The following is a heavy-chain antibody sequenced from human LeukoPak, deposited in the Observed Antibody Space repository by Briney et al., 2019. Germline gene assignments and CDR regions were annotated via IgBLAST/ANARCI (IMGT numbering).Heavy chain of an antibody. Sequence: PGESLKISCQGSGSSFTSYWIGWVRQLPGKGLEWMGIIYPGDSDTRYSPSFQGQVTISADRSISTAYLQWSSLKASDTAIYYCARPAMVGYYFDNWGQGTLVTVSS. J-gene: IGHJ4*02. V-gene: IGHV5-51*01. CDR1: GSSFTSYW. D-gene: IGHD5-18*01. CDR3: ARPAMVGYYFDN. CDR2: IYPGDSDT.